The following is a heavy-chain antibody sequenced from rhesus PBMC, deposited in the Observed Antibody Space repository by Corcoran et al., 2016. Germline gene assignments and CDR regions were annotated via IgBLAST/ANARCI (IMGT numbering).Heavy chain of an antibody. D-gene: IGHD1-20*01. CDR3: VRGGGWNNVFNFDY. CDR2: MSGSDGST. V-gene: IGHV4-173*01. Sequence: QLQLQESGPGLVTPSETLSLTCAVSGGSISGHYWSWIRQTPGKGLEWIGRMSGSDGSTDYNPSVKSRVTISIDTSKNQFSLYLTSVTAADTAVYYCVRGGGWNNVFNFDYWGQGVLVTVSS. J-gene: IGHJ4*01. CDR1: GGSISGHY.